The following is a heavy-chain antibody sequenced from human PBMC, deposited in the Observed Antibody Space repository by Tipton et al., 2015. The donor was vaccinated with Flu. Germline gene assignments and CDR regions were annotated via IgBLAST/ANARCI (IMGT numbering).Heavy chain of an antibody. CDR3: ARRDYSNYVSQPKNWFDR. D-gene: IGHD4-11*01. V-gene: IGHV4-38-2*02. Sequence: TLSLTCIVSGDSIRSDYFWGWIRQPPGKGLEWIGQISRGGATYYNSSLQSRATISVDSSRNRFSLKVRSVTAADTATYYCARRDYSNYVSQPKNWFDRWGQGILVTVSS. CDR1: GDSIRSDYF. CDR2: ISRGGAT. J-gene: IGHJ5*02.